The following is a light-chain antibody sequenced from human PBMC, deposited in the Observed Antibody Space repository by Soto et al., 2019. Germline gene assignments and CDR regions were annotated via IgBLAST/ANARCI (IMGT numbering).Light chain of an antibody. CDR1: QSVSSY. V-gene: IGKV3-11*01. CDR2: DAS. CDR3: QQRSNWPPTWT. Sequence: EIVLTQSPGTLPLSPGERATLSCRASQSVSSYLAWYQQKPGQAPRLLIYDASNRATGIPARFSGSGSGTDFTLTISSLEPEDFAVYYCQQRSNWPPTWTFGQGTKVEI. J-gene: IGKJ1*01.